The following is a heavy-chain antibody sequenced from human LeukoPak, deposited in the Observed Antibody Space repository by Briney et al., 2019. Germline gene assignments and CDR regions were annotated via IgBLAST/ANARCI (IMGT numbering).Heavy chain of an antibody. CDR3: AGYFFSPTPSQPSL. J-gene: IGHJ4*02. V-gene: IGHV3-11*04. Sequence: GGSLRLSCAASGFTFSDYYMSWIRQAPGKGLEWVSYISSSGSTIYYADSVKGRFTISRDNAKNSLYLQMNSLRAGDTAVYYCAGYFFSPTPSQPSLWGQGTLVTVSS. CDR2: ISSSGSTI. CDR1: GFTFSDYY. D-gene: IGHD3-22*01.